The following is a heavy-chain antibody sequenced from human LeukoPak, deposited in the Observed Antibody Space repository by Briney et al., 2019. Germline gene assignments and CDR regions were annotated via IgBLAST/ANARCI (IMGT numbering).Heavy chain of an antibody. D-gene: IGHD1-26*01. J-gene: IGHJ4*02. Sequence: PSETLSLTCTVSGGSISSYYWSWIRQPPGKGLEWIGYIYYSGSTNYNPSLKSRVTISVDTSKNQFSLKLSSVTAADTAVYYCAREVSGDYFDYRGQGTLVTVSS. CDR3: AREVSGDYFDY. CDR1: GGSISSYY. V-gene: IGHV4-59*01. CDR2: IYYSGST.